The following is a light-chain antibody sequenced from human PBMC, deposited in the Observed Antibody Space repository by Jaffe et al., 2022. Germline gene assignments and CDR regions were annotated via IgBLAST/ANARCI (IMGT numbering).Light chain of an antibody. CDR1: KLGDTY. V-gene: IGLV3-1*01. J-gene: IGLJ2*01. CDR3: QKWDSSAALV. Sequence: SYELTQPPSVSVSPGQTASITCSGDKLGDTYAYWYQQKPGQSPVLVIYQDDKRPSGIPDRFSGSNSGNTATLTISGTQAMDEADYYCQKWDSSAALVFGGGTKLTVL. CDR2: QDD.